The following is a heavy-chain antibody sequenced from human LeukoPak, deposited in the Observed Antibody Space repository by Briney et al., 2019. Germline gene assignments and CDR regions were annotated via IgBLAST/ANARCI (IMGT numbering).Heavy chain of an antibody. V-gene: IGHV3-53*01. CDR3: AGTPRIAAAGLNWFDP. CDR1: GFTVSSNY. J-gene: IGHJ5*02. Sequence: LSGGSLRLSCAASGFTVSSNYMNWVRQAPGKGLEWVSVIYSGGSTYYADSVKGRFTISKDNSKNTLYLQMNSLRAEDTAVYYCAGTPRIAAAGLNWFDPWGQGTLVTVSS. CDR2: IYSGGST. D-gene: IGHD6-13*01.